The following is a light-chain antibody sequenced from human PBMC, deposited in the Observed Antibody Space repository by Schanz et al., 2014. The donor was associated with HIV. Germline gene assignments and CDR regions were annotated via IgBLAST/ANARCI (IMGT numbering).Light chain of an antibody. Sequence: QSALTQPASVSGSPGQSVTFSCTGTSSDIGGSDYVSWYQQHPGKAPKLLIYDVRDRPSGVSNRFSGSKSGNTASLTISGLQAEDEAEYFCSSYTTSNTHVFGSGTKLTVL. CDR3: SSYTTSNTHV. CDR1: SSDIGGSDY. V-gene: IGLV2-14*03. J-gene: IGLJ1*01. CDR2: DVR.